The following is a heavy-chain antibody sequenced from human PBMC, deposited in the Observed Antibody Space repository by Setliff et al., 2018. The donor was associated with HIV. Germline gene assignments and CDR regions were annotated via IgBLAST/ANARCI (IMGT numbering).Heavy chain of an antibody. J-gene: IGHJ6*03. CDR3: VRADNNGRFPHYMDV. V-gene: IGHV4-59*01. CDR1: GGFLNGYF. Sequence: SETLSLTCTVSGGFLNGYFWTWIRQPPGKKLEWIGRAYYDGSTHYNPSLNSRAIISVDTSKNQCYLKVNSVTPADTAVYFCVRADNNGRFPHYMDVWGKGTTVTVSS. CDR2: AYYDGST. D-gene: IGHD1-1*01.